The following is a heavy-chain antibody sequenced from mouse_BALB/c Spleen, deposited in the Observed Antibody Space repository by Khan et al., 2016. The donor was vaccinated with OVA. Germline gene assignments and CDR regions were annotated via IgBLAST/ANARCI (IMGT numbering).Heavy chain of an antibody. Sequence: QVQLQQSGAELVRPGVSVKISCKGSGYTITDYAMHWVKQGHAKSLEWIGGISTHNGDTDYNQKFQGKASMTVDRSSSTVYMELTRLTSEDSAIYYCVRSCNFAYWGQGTLLTVSA. V-gene: IGHV1S137*01. CDR1: GYTITDYA. CDR3: VRSCNFAY. J-gene: IGHJ3*01. CDR2: ISTHNGDT.